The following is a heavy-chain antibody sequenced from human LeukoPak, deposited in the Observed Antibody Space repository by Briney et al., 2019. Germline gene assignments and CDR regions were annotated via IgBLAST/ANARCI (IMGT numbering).Heavy chain of an antibody. Sequence: ASVKVSCKASGYTFTSYGISGVRQAPGQGLEGMGWIGVYNGNRKYAQKFQGRVTMTTDTSTSTAYMELRSLRSDDTAVYYCARAVAGTLFDYWGQGTLVTVSS. J-gene: IGHJ4*02. D-gene: IGHD6-19*01. CDR3: ARAVAGTLFDY. CDR1: GYTFTSYG. V-gene: IGHV1-18*01. CDR2: IGVYNGNR.